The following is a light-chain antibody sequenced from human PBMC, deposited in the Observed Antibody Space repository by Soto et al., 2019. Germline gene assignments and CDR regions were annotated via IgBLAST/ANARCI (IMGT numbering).Light chain of an antibody. CDR1: QSVRDRY. CDR2: DTS. J-gene: IGKJ1*01. Sequence: EIVMKQSPGTLSLSQGERATLSCRASQSVRDRYLAWYQQKPGQAPSLLIYDTSTRATGVPDRFSGSGSGTDFALTISRVEPEDFAIYFCQQYGSSPGTFGQGTKVDIK. V-gene: IGKV3-20*01. CDR3: QQYGSSPGT.